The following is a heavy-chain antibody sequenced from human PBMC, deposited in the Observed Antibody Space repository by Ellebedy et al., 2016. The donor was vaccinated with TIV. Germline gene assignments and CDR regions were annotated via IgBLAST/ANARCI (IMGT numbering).Heavy chain of an antibody. D-gene: IGHD3-22*01. CDR3: ARFYDSSGYDY. CDR2: IYPSGST. Sequence: MPSETLSLTCAVSGCSISSGGYSWSWIRQPPGKGLEWIGYIYPSGSTYYNPSLKSRVTISVDRSKNQFSLKLSSVTAADTAVYYCARFYDSSGYDYWGQGTLVTVSS. V-gene: IGHV4-30-2*01. J-gene: IGHJ4*02. CDR1: GCSISSGGYS.